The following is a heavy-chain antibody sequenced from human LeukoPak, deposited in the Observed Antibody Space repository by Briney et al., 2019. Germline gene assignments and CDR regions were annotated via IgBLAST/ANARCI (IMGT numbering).Heavy chain of an antibody. D-gene: IGHD6-13*01. CDR1: GGSISSSSYY. J-gene: IGHJ4*02. CDR3: ARDGDRWGIAAAGTVD. Sequence: SETLSLTCTVSGGSISSSSYYWGWIRQPPGKGLEWIGSIYYSGSTYYNPSLKSRVTISVDTSKNQFSLKLSSVTAADTAVYYCARDGDRWGIAAAGTVDWGQGTLVTVSS. V-gene: IGHV4-39*07. CDR2: IYYSGST.